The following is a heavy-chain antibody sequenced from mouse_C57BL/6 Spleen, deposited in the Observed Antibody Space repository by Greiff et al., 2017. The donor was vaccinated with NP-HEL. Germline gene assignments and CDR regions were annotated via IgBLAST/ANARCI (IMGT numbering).Heavy chain of an antibody. CDR2: IHPNSGST. Sequence: QVQLQQSGAELVKPGASVKLSCKASGYTFTSYWMHWVKQRPGQGLEWIGMIHPNSGSTNYNEKFKSKATLTVDKSSSTAYMQLSSLTSEDSAVYYCASTTVATRNYAMDDWGQGTSVTVSS. V-gene: IGHV1-64*01. CDR3: ASTTVATRNYAMDD. D-gene: IGHD1-1*01. CDR1: GYTFTSYW. J-gene: IGHJ4*01.